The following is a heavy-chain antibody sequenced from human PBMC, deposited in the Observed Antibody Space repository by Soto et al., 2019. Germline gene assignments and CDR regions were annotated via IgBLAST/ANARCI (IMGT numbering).Heavy chain of an antibody. CDR2: IYYSGST. CDR3: ARGDYYDSSGYFNWFDP. J-gene: IGHJ5*02. Sequence: SETLSLTCTVSGGSISSYYWSWIRQPPGKGLEWIGYIYYSGSTNYNPSLKSRVTISVDTSKNQFSLKLSSVTAADTAVYYCARGDYYDSSGYFNWFDPWGQGTLVTVSS. V-gene: IGHV4-59*01. D-gene: IGHD3-22*01. CDR1: GGSISSYY.